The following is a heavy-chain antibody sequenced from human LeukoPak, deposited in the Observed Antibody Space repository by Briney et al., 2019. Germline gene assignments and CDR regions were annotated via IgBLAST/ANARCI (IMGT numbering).Heavy chain of an antibody. CDR3: ARGSRDSSGYFAYFDY. Sequence: SETLSLTCTVSGGSISSYYWSWIRQPPGKGLEWIGYIYYSGSTNYNPSLKSRVTISVDTFKNQFSLKLSSVTAADTAVYYCARGSRDSSGYFAYFDYWGQGTLVTVSS. D-gene: IGHD3-22*01. CDR1: GGSISSYY. J-gene: IGHJ4*02. CDR2: IYYSGST. V-gene: IGHV4-59*01.